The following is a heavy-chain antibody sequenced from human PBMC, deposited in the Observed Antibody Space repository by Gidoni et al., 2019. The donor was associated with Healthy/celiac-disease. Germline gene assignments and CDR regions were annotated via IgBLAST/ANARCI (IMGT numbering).Heavy chain of an antibody. V-gene: IGHV2-26*01. Sequence: QVTLKESGPVLVKPTETLTLTCTVSGFPLSNARLGVSWIRQPPGKALEWLAHIFSNDEKSYSTSLKSRLTISKDTSKSQVVLTMTNMDPVDTATYYCARIRRSGSYYGGDAFDIWGQGTMVTVSS. J-gene: IGHJ3*02. CDR1: GFPLSNARLG. CDR3: ARIRRSGSYYGGDAFDI. D-gene: IGHD1-26*01. CDR2: IFSNDEK.